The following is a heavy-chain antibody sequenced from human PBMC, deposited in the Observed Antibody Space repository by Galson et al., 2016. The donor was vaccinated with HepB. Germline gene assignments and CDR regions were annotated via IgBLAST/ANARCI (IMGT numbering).Heavy chain of an antibody. V-gene: IGHV1-18*01. D-gene: IGHD1-26*01. Sequence: SVKVSCKASGYTFRDYGIIWVRQAPGQGLEWMGWISAYDGNTDYAQKFQGRVAMTTDTSTSTAYMELRGLRSDDTAVFYCARAPNDKEQRRGRWFDPWGQGTLVTVSS. CDR2: ISAYDGNT. J-gene: IGHJ5*02. CDR1: GYTFRDYG. CDR3: ARAPNDKEQRRGRWFDP.